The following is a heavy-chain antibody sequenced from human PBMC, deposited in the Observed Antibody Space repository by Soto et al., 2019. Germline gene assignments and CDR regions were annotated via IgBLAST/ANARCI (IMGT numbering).Heavy chain of an antibody. CDR3: ARSHGSSTSLEIYYYYYYGMDV. CDR2: IIPISGTA. D-gene: IGHD2-2*01. CDR1: GGTFSSYA. V-gene: IGHV1-69*01. Sequence: QVQLVQSWAEVKKPGSSVKVACKATGGTFSSYAISWVRQAPGQGLEWMGGIIPISGTANYAQKFQGRVTITADESTSTAYMELSSLRSEDTAVYYCARSHGSSTSLEIYYYYYYGMDVWGQGTTVTVSS. J-gene: IGHJ6*02.